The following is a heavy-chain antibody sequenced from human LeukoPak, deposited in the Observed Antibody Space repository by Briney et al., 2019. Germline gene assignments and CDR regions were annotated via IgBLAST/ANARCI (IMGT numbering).Heavy chain of an antibody. V-gene: IGHV3-30-3*01. CDR2: ISYDGSNK. Sequence: PGGSLRLSCAASGFTFSSYATHWVRQAPGKGLEWVAVISYDGSNKYYADSVKGRFTISRDNSKNTLYLQMNSLRAEDTAVYYCAREDCSSTSCYGGLGWFDPWGQGTLVTVSS. CDR1: GFTFSSYA. D-gene: IGHD2-2*01. CDR3: AREDCSSTSCYGGLGWFDP. J-gene: IGHJ5*02.